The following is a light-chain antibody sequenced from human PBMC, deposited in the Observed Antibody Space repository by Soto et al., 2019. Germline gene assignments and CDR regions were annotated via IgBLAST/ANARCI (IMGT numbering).Light chain of an antibody. CDR3: SSYTSSITPAV. CDR2: DVS. J-gene: IGLJ2*01. Sequence: QSALTQPASVSGSPGQSITVSCTGTSSDVGGYNYVSWYQQHPGKAPKLMIYDVSNRPSGVSNRFSGSKSGNTASLTISGLQAEDEADYYCSSYTSSITPAVFGGGTKLTVL. CDR1: SSDVGGYNY. V-gene: IGLV2-14*01.